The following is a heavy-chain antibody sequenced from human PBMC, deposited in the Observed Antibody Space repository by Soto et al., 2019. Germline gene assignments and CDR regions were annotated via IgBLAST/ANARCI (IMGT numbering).Heavy chain of an antibody. Sequence: GVLRLSCAASGFTFSGYSMFWVRQAPGKGLEYVSAINTNGVNTFYAKSVKGRFTISRDNSKNTMYLQMGSLRAEDMAVYYCARGRVEDSSGWATYFDYWGQGTLVTVSS. CDR3: ARGRVEDSSGWATYFDY. J-gene: IGHJ4*02. D-gene: IGHD6-19*01. CDR1: GFTFSGYS. V-gene: IGHV3-64*01. CDR2: INTNGVNT.